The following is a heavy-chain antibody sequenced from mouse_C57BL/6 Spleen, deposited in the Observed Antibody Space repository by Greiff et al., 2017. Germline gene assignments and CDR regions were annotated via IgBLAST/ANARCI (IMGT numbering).Heavy chain of an antibody. V-gene: IGHV1-74*01. CDR2: IHPSDSDT. Sequence: VQLQQPGAELVKPGASVKVSCKASGYTFTSYWMHWVKQRPGQGLEWIGRIHPSDSDTNYNQKFKGKATLTVDKSSSTAYMQLSSLTSEGSAVYYCAIGDDGPWFAYWGQGTLVTVSA. CDR3: AIGDDGPWFAY. J-gene: IGHJ3*01. D-gene: IGHD2-3*01. CDR1: GYTFTSYW.